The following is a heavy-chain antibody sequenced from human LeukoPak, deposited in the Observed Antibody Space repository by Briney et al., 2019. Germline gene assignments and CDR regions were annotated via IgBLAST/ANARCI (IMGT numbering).Heavy chain of an antibody. CDR1: GGSISSSSYY. J-gene: IGHJ4*02. Sequence: SETLSLTCTVSGGSISSSSYYWGWIRQPPGKGLEWIGRIYTSGSTNYNSSLKSRVTMSVDTSKNQFSLKLSSVTAADTAVYYCARERREVTLWGQGTLVTVSS. CDR3: ARERREVTL. V-gene: IGHV4-39*07. CDR2: IYTSGST. D-gene: IGHD4-23*01.